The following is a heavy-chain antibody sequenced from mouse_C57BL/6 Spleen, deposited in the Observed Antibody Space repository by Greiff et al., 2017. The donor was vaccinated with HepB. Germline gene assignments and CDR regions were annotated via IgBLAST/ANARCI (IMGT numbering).Heavy chain of an antibody. Sequence: EVQLVESGGGLVQPGGSLKLSCAASGFTFSDYYMYWVRQTPEKRLEWVAYISNGGGSTYYPDTVKGRFTISRDNAKNTLYLQMSRLKSEDTAMYYCERHDYDWYFDVWGTGTTVTVSS. V-gene: IGHV5-12*01. D-gene: IGHD2-4*01. CDR2: ISNGGGST. J-gene: IGHJ1*03. CDR1: GFTFSDYY. CDR3: ERHDYDWYFDV.